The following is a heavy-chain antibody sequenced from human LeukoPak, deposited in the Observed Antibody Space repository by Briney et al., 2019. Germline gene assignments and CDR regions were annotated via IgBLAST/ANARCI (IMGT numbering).Heavy chain of an antibody. CDR2: IHNSGRT. CDR3: ARHGTICSESYFDY. Sequence: PSETLSLTCSVSGGSVSSYYWSWIRQAPGKGLEWIGYIHNSGRTNYNPSLKSRVTGFVDTSKNQVSLRLSSVTAADTAVYYCARHGTICSESYFDYWGRGALVTVSS. V-gene: IGHV4-59*08. D-gene: IGHD1-14*01. CDR1: GGSVSSYY. J-gene: IGHJ4*02.